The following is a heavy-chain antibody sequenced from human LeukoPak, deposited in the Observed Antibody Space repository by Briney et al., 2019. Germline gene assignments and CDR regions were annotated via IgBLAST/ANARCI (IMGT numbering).Heavy chain of an antibody. J-gene: IGHJ5*02. CDR3: ARDNSLRRYDFWSGYEKRSNWFDP. CDR1: GFTVSSNY. V-gene: IGHV3-53*01. Sequence: PGGSLRLSCAASGFTVSSNYMSWVRQAPGKGLEWVSIIYSGGSTFYADSVKGRFTISRDNSKNTLYLQMNSLRAEDTAVYYCARDNSLRRYDFWSGYEKRSNWFDPWGQGTLVTVSS. CDR2: IYSGGST. D-gene: IGHD3-3*01.